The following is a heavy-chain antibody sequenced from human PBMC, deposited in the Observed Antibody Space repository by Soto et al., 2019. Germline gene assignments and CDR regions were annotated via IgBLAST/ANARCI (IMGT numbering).Heavy chain of an antibody. D-gene: IGHD6-13*01. J-gene: IGHJ5*02. CDR2: INPSSGGT. Sequence: QVQLVQSGAEVTKPGASVKVSCKASGYTFTSNNIHCMRRAPGQGLEGVGRINPSSGGTIYAQKFQGRVSMTRDTSTSTVYMELSSLRYDDPALYYCARDLAADGRGRWFDPWGQGSLVTVSS. V-gene: IGHV1-46*01. CDR3: ARDLAADGRGRWFDP. CDR1: GYTFTSNN.